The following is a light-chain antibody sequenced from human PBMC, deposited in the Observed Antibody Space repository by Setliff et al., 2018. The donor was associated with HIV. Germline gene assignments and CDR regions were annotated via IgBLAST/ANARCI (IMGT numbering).Light chain of an antibody. V-gene: IGLV1-47*01. J-gene: IGLJ2*01. CDR1: GSNIGSNY. CDR3: ASWDDSLSVVA. Sequence: SALTQPPSASGTPGQRISISCSGGGSNIGSNYVYWYQQLPGTAPKLLIFSTNERPSGVPDRSSGTKSGASASLAISGLRSEDEADYYCASWDDSLSVVAFGGGTKVTVL. CDR2: STN.